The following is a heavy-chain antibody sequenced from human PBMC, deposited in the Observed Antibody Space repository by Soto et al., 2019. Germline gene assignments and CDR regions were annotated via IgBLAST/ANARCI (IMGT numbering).Heavy chain of an antibody. CDR1: GGSFSGYY. Sequence: SETLSLTCAVYGGSFSGYYWSWIRQPPGKGLEWIGEINHSGSTNYNPSLKSRVTISVDTSKNQFSLKLSSVTAADTAVYYCARGRNPQGWYNYYYYGMDVWGQGTTVTVSS. CDR2: INHSGST. D-gene: IGHD2-15*01. V-gene: IGHV4-34*01. J-gene: IGHJ6*02. CDR3: ARGRNPQGWYNYYYYGMDV.